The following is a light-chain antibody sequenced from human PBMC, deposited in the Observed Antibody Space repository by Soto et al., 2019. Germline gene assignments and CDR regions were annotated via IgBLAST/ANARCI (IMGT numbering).Light chain of an antibody. CDR2: GNT. CDR3: QSYDIGLSVPVV. CDR1: SSNIGAGYD. J-gene: IGLJ2*01. V-gene: IGLV1-40*01. Sequence: QSVLTQPPSVSGAPGQRVTISCTGSSSNIGAGYDVQWYQQLPGAAPRLLIFGNTNRPSGVPDRFSGSRSGTSASLALSGLQAEGEADYYCQSYDIGLSVPVVFGGGTKVTVL.